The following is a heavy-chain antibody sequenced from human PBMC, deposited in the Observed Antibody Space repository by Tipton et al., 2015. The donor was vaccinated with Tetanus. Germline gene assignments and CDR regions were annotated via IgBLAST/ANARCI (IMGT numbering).Heavy chain of an antibody. CDR3: ARDQGGGRVVRLNWFDP. Sequence: TLSLTCTVSGGSISSGGYFWNWIRQRPGKGPEWIGYIYYSGSTYYNPSLKSRLSMSVDTSKNQVFLNLSSVTAADTAVYYCARDQGGGRVVRLNWFDPWGPGPLVTVSS. J-gene: IGHJ5*02. CDR2: IYYSGST. V-gene: IGHV4-31*03. D-gene: IGHD6-6*01. CDR1: GGSISSGGYF.